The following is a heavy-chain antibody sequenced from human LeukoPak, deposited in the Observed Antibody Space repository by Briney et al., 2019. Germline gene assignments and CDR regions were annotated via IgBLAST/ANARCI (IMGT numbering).Heavy chain of an antibody. D-gene: IGHD2-2*01. Sequence: GGSLRLSCAASGFTFSDYYMSWIRQAPGKGLEWVSYISSSGSTIYYADSVKGRFTISRDNAKNSLYLQMNSLRAEDTAVYYCARLGWGDIVVVPAAISAFDIWGQGTMVTVSS. CDR3: ARLGWGDIVVVPAAISAFDI. CDR1: GFTFSDYY. V-gene: IGHV3-11*01. J-gene: IGHJ3*02. CDR2: ISSSGSTI.